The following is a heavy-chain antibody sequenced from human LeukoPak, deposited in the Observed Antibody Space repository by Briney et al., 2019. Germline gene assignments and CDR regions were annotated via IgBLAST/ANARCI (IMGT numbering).Heavy chain of an antibody. CDR3: ARDRIEYSGSCDY. Sequence: GGSLRLSCAASGFTFSTYWMSWVRQAPGKGLEWVANIKQDGSEKYYVDSVKGRFTISRDNAKNSLYLQMNSLRAEDTAVYYCARDRIEYSGSCDYWGQGTLVTVSS. D-gene: IGHD6-6*01. V-gene: IGHV3-7*01. CDR2: IKQDGSEK. J-gene: IGHJ4*02. CDR1: GFTFSTYW.